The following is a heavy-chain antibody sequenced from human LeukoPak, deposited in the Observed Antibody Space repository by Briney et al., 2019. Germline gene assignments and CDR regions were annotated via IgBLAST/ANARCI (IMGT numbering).Heavy chain of an antibody. CDR2: ISYDGSNK. J-gene: IGHJ4*02. Sequence: PGRSLRLSCAASGFTFSSYAMHWVRQAPGKGLEWVAVISYDGSNKYYADSVKGRFIISRDNSKNTLYLQMNSLRAEDTAVYYCAREEGYYGSALGYWGQGTLVTVSS. CDR1: GFTFSSYA. CDR3: AREEGYYGSALGY. V-gene: IGHV3-30-3*01. D-gene: IGHD3-10*01.